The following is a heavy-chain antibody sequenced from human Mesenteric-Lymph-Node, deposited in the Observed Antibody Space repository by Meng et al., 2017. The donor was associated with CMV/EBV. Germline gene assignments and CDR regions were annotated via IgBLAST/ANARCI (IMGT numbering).Heavy chain of an antibody. CDR2: ISYDGSNK. D-gene: IGHD6-13*01. CDR1: FTFSSYA. Sequence: FTFSSYAMHWVRQAPGKGLEWVAVISYDGSNKYYADSVKGRFTISRDNSKNTLYLQMNSLRAEDTAVYYCARAPSGGSSWYFLSWFDPWGQGTLVTVSS. V-gene: IGHV3-30*04. CDR3: ARAPSGGSSWYFLSWFDP. J-gene: IGHJ5*02.